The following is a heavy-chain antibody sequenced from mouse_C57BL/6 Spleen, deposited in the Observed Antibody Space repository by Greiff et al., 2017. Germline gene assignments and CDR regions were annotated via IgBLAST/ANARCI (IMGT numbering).Heavy chain of an antibody. CDR3: ARGSYGPAWFAY. Sequence: QVQLQQSGAELVRPGSSVKLSCKASGYTFTSYWMHWVKQRPIQGLEWIGNIDPSDSETHYNQKFKDKATLTVDKSSSPAYMQLSSLTYEDSAVYYCARGSYGPAWFAYWGQGTLVTVSA. V-gene: IGHV1-52*01. D-gene: IGHD1-1*02. CDR2: IDPSDSET. J-gene: IGHJ3*01. CDR1: GYTFTSYW.